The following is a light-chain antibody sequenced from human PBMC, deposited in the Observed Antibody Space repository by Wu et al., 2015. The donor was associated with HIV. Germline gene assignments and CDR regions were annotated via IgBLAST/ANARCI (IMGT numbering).Light chain of an antibody. Sequence: DVQMTQSPSTLSASLGDRVTITCRASQSISTWLAWYQQKPGRAPKLLIYQASSLESGVPSRFSGSGSGTEFALTISSLQPDDFATYYCQQSYISPYAFGQGTKLEIK. CDR3: QQSYISPYA. J-gene: IGKJ2*01. V-gene: IGKV1-5*03. CDR2: QAS. CDR1: QSISTW.